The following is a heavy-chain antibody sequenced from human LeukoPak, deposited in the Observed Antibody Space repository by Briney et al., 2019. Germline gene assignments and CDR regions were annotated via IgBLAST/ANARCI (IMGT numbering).Heavy chain of an antibody. CDR2: INWNGGST. V-gene: IGHV3-20*04. Sequence: GGSLRLSCAASGFTFDDFGMSWVRQGPGKGLEWVSGINWNGGSTGYADSVKGRFTISRDNAKNSLYLQMNSLRAEDTALYYCASRRYITIFGVVIIYAFDIWGQGTMVTVSS. CDR1: GFTFDDFG. D-gene: IGHD3-3*01. CDR3: ASRRYITIFGVVIIYAFDI. J-gene: IGHJ3*02.